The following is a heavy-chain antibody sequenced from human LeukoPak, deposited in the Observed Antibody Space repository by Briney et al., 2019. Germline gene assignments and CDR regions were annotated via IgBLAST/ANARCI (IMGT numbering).Heavy chain of an antibody. CDR2: IGPTGNT. J-gene: IGHJ4*02. V-gene: IGHV1-2*02. CDR1: GYTFTAYH. CDR3: ARESLGGLKYFDD. D-gene: IGHD3-16*01. Sequence: ASVKVSCKASGYTFTAYHMHWVRQAPGQGLEWIGCIGPTGNTVYVQKFQGRVTVTRDTSINTVYMEVNSLRSDDTAVYSCARESLGGLKYFDDRGQGTLVTVSS.